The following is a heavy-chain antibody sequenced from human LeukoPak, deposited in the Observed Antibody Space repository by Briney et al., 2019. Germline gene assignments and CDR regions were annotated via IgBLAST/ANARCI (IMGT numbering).Heavy chain of an antibody. Sequence: ASVKVSCKASGYTFTSYDINWVRQATGQGLEWMGWMNPNSSNTGYAQKFQGRVTITRNTSISTAYMELSSLRSEDTAVYYCARSRGYSYGFDAFDIWGQGTMVTVSS. V-gene: IGHV1-8*03. J-gene: IGHJ3*02. D-gene: IGHD5-18*01. CDR2: MNPNSSNT. CDR3: ARSRGYSYGFDAFDI. CDR1: GYTFTSYD.